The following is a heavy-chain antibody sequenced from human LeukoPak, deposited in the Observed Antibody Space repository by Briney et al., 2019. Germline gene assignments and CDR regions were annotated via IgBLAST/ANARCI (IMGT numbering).Heavy chain of an antibody. CDR2: ISGSGGST. CDR1: GFTFSSYA. V-gene: IGHV3-23*01. J-gene: IGHJ4*02. D-gene: IGHD2-2*01. CDR3: AKDGGVGVPAAMLLYHIAAAGYSDY. Sequence: GGSLRLSCAASGFTFSSYAMSWVRQAPGKGLEWVSAISGSGGSTYYADSVKGRFTISRDNSKNTLYLQMNSLRAEDTAVYYCAKDGGVGVPAAMLLYHIAAAGYSDYWGQGTLVTVSS.